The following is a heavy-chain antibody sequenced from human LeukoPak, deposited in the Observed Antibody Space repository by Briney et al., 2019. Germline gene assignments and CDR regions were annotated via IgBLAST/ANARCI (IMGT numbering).Heavy chain of an antibody. CDR1: GGSISSYY. D-gene: IGHD2-15*01. J-gene: IGHJ4*02. CDR2: IYYSGST. Sequence: SETLFLTCTVSGGSISSYYWSWIRQPPGKGLEWIGYIYYSGSTNYNPSLKSRVTISVDTSKNQFSLKLSSVTAADTAGYYCARGYCSGGSCYHFDYWGQGTLVTVSS. CDR3: ARGYCSGGSCYHFDY. V-gene: IGHV4-59*01.